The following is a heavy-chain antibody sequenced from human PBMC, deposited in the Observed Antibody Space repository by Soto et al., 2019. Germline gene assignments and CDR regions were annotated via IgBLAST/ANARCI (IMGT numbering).Heavy chain of an antibody. J-gene: IGHJ4*02. CDR1: GGSFSGYY. CDR2: INHSGST. V-gene: IGHV4-34*01. D-gene: IGHD6-19*01. Sequence: SETLSLTCAVYGGSFSGYYWSWIRQPPGKGLEWIGEINHSGSTNYNPSLKSRVTISVDTSKNQFSLKLSSVTAADTAVYYCARGASSGWKFDYWGQGTLVTVSS. CDR3: ARGASSGWKFDY.